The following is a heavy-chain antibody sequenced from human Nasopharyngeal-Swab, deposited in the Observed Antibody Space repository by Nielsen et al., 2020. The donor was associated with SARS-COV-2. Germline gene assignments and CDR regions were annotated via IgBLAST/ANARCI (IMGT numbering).Heavy chain of an antibody. CDR1: GYTFGSYG. D-gene: IGHD3-10*01. J-gene: IGHJ4*02. V-gene: IGHV1-18*01. CDR2: ISAYNGNT. CDR3: ARNPFRDHLLWFGELLMFDH. Sequence: ASVKVSCKGSGYTFGSYGISWVRQAPGQGLEWVGWISAYNGNTNYAQKFQGRATMTTDKSTSTAYMELRSLRSDDTAVYYCARNPFRDHLLWFGELLMFDHWGQGTLVTVSS.